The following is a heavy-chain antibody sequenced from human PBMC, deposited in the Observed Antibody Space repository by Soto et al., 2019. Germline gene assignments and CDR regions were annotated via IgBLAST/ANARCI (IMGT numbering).Heavy chain of an antibody. CDR3: ARASTYQLLEQGFDY. CDR2: ISSSSSYI. J-gene: IGHJ4*02. V-gene: IGHV3-21*01. D-gene: IGHD2-2*01. Sequence: GGSLRLSCAASGFTFSSYSMNWVRQAPGKGLEWVSSISSSSSYIYYADSVKGRFTISRDNAKNSLYLQMNSLRAEDTAVYYCARASTYQLLEQGFDYWGQGTLVTVSS. CDR1: GFTFSSYS.